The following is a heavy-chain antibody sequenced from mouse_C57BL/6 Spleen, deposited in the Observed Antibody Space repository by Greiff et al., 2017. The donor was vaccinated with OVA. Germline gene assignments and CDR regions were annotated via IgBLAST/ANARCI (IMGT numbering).Heavy chain of an antibody. V-gene: IGHV1-54*01. CDR1: GYAFTNYL. D-gene: IGHD1-1*01. Sequence: QVQLQQSGAELVRPGTSVKVSCKASGYAFTNYLIEWVKQRPGQGLEWIGVINPGSGGTNYNEKFKGKATLTADKSSSTAYMQLSSLTSEDSAVYFCARPLYYYSSSYEAMDYWGQGTSVTVSS. J-gene: IGHJ4*01. CDR2: INPGSGGT. CDR3: ARPLYYYSSSYEAMDY.